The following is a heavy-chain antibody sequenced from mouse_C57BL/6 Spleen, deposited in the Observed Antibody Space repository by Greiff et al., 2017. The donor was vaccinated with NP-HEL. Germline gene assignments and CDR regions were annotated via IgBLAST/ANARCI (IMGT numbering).Heavy chain of an antibody. CDR2: INPGSGGT. CDR1: GYAFTNYL. Sequence: QVQLQQSGAELVRPGTSVKVSCKASGYAFTNYLIEWVKQRPGQGLEWIGVINPGSGGTNYNEKFKGKATLTADKSSSTAYMQLSSLTSEDSAVYFCARAGFYYDYDDYFDYWGQGTTLTVSS. CDR3: ARAGFYYDYDDYFDY. V-gene: IGHV1-54*01. J-gene: IGHJ2*01. D-gene: IGHD2-4*01.